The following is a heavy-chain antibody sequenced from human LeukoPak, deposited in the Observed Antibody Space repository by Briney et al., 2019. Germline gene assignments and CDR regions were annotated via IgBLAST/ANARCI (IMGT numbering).Heavy chain of an antibody. D-gene: IGHD1-26*01. CDR3: AKLWGATGGSAFDI. CDR1: GFTFSSYW. J-gene: IGHJ3*02. Sequence: PGGSLRLSCAASGFTFSSYWMSWVRQAPGKGLEWVANIKQDGSEKYYVDSVKGRFTIPRDNAKNSLYLQMNSLRAEDTAVYYCAKLWGATGGSAFDIWGQGTMVTVSS. CDR2: IKQDGSEK. V-gene: IGHV3-7*01.